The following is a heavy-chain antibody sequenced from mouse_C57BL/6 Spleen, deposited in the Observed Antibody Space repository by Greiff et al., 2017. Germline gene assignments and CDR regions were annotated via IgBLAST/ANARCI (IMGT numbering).Heavy chain of an antibody. D-gene: IGHD2-5*01. J-gene: IGHJ4*01. V-gene: IGHV14-2*01. CDR1: GFNIKDYY. CDR3: ATYSNYESYAMDY. CDR2: IDPEDGDT. Sequence: VQLQQSGAELVKPGASVTLSCTASGFNIKDYYMHWVKQRAEQGLEWIGRIDPEDGDTKYAPKFQGKATITADTSSNTAYLQLSRLTSEDTAVYYWATYSNYESYAMDYWGQGTADTVSS.